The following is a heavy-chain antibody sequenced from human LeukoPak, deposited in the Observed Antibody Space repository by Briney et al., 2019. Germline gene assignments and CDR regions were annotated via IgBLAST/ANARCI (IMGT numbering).Heavy chain of an antibody. CDR1: GFTFSSYS. J-gene: IGHJ4*02. V-gene: IGHV3-48*01. D-gene: IGHD4/OR15-4a*01. CDR2: ISSSSSAI. CDR3: ARRAGAYSHPYDY. Sequence: GGSLRLSCAASGFTFSSYSMNWVRQAPGKGLEWVSYISSSSSAIYYADSVKGRFTISRDNAKNSLYLQMNCLRAEDTAVYYCARRAGAYSHPYDYWGQGTLVTVSS.